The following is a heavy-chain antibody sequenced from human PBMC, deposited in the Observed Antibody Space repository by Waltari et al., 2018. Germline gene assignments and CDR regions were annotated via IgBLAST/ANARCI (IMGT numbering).Heavy chain of an antibody. CDR3: ARPFRSGWYDGSFDI. CDR1: GFTFSSYW. Sequence: ELQLVESGGGLVQPGGSLRLSCAASGFTFSSYWMTWVRQAPGKGLEWVANRKQEGSAKSYVDSVKGRFVISRDNAENSLSLQMNSLKAEDTAVYYCARPFRSGWYDGSFDIWGQGTMVTVSS. CDR2: RKQEGSAK. V-gene: IGHV3-7*04. D-gene: IGHD6-19*01. J-gene: IGHJ3*02.